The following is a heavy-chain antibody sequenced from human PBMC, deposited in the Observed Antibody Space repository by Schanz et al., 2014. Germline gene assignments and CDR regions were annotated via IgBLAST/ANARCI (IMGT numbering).Heavy chain of an antibody. CDR3: AKDAPYPFDL. J-gene: IGHJ2*01. Sequence: EVQLLESGGGLVQPGGSRRLSCAASGFTFSTHAMSWVRQAPGKGLEWVSSISGDHRNTFYADSVKGRFTISRDNSKNTLYLQMNSLRAEDTAIYYCAKDAPYPFDLWGRGTLXTVSS. CDR1: GFTFSTHA. V-gene: IGHV3-23*01. CDR2: ISGDHRNT.